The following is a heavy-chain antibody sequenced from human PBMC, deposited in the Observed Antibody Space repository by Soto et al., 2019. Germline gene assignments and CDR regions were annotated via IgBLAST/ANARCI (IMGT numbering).Heavy chain of an antibody. V-gene: IGHV3-30*18. J-gene: IGHJ3*02. D-gene: IGHD3-10*01. Sequence: QVQLVESGGGVVQPGRSLRLSCAASGFTFSSYGMHWVRQAPGKGLEWVAVISYDGSNKYYADSVKGRFTISRDNAKNALYLQMNRLRAEDTAVYYCAKVQQAALATRPGFAFDIWGQGTMVTVSS. CDR2: ISYDGSNK. CDR3: AKVQQAALATRPGFAFDI. CDR1: GFTFSSYG.